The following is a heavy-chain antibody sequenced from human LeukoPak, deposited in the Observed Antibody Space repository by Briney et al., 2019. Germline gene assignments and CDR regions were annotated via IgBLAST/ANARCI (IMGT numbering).Heavy chain of an antibody. J-gene: IGHJ4*02. CDR2: ISSSSNYI. Sequence: GGSLRLSCAASGFTFSTYSMNWVRQAPGKGLEWVSSISSSSNYIYYADSVKGRFTISRDNAKNSLYLQMNSLRAEDTAVYYCARVPHAMVRGVITEFYFDYWGQGTLVTVSS. CDR3: ARVPHAMVRGVITEFYFDY. CDR1: GFTFSTYS. V-gene: IGHV3-21*01. D-gene: IGHD3-10*01.